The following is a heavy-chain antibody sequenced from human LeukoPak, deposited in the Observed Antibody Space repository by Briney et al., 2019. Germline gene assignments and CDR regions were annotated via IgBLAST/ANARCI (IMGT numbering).Heavy chain of an antibody. CDR2: ISWNSGSI. V-gene: IGHV3-9*01. D-gene: IGHD3-22*01. J-gene: IGHJ4*02. CDR1: GFTFDDYA. CDR3: ARDYYDSSGYYAHLDY. Sequence: PGRSLRLSCAASGFTFDDYAMHWVRQAPGKGLEWVSGISWNSGSIGYADSVKGRFTISRDNAKNSLYLQMNSLRAEDTAVYYCARDYYDSSGYYAHLDYWGQGTLVTVSS.